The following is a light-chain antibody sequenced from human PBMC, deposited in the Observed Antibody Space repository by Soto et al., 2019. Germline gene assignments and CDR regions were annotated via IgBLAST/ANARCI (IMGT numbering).Light chain of an antibody. CDR1: QGISSY. J-gene: IGKJ4*01. CDR2: AAS. Sequence: DIQMTQSPSSLSASVGDRVTITCRASQGISSYLAWYQRKPGKVPKLLIYAASTLQSGVPSRFSGSGSGTDFTLTISSLQPEDVATYYCQKYNSAALTFGGGTKVEIK. V-gene: IGKV1-27*01. CDR3: QKYNSAALT.